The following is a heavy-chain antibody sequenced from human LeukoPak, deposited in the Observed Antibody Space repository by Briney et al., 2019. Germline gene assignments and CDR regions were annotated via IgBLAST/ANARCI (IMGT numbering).Heavy chain of an antibody. CDR3: ARPPPDIVVVPAAREIGNKGAYDY. Sequence: SETLSLTCTVSGGSISSYYWSWIRQPAGKGLEWIGSIYYSGSTYYNPSLKSRVTISVDTSKNQFSLKLSSVTAADTAVYYCARPPPDIVVVPAAREIGNKGAYDYWGQGTLVTVSS. V-gene: IGHV4-59*05. J-gene: IGHJ4*02. CDR2: IYYSGST. D-gene: IGHD2-2*01. CDR1: GGSISSYY.